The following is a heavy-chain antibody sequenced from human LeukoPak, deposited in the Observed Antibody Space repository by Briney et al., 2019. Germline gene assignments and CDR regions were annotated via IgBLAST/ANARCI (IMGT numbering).Heavy chain of an antibody. V-gene: IGHV3-48*01. D-gene: IGHD2/OR15-2a*01. CDR3: ARDGGTGTFFFFDY. J-gene: IGHJ4*02. CDR2: ITSGGDTV. Sequence: PGGSLRLSCAASGFTFSRYSMNWVRQAPGKELEWVSYITSGGDTVYYADSVKGRFTISRDNAKNSLYLQMNSLRAEDTAMYFCARDGGTGTFFFFDYWGQGILVTVSS. CDR1: GFTFSRYS.